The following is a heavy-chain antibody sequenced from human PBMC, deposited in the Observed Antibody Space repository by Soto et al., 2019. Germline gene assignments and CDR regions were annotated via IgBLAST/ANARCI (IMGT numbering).Heavy chain of an antibody. Sequence: QVQLVESGGGVVQPGESLRLSCAASGFTFSTYLMHWVRQAPGKGLEWVAVIYSDGATEYYEDSVKGRFIISRDNSRSTLYVQMNDLRVEDTAVYFCARDVGSSSWQALEIWGQGTMVSVSS. CDR1: GFTFSTYL. V-gene: IGHV3-33*01. D-gene: IGHD6-13*01. J-gene: IGHJ3*02. CDR2: IYSDGATE. CDR3: ARDVGSSSWQALEI.